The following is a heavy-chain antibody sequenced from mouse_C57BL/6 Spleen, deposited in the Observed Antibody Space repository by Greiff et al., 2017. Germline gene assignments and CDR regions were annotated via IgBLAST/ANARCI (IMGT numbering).Heavy chain of an antibody. CDR3: ARGDYYYGSSYGGNAMDY. CDR1: GYTFTSYW. D-gene: IGHD1-1*01. CDR2: IDPSDSET. V-gene: IGHV1-52*01. J-gene: IGHJ4*01. Sequence: QVQLQQPGAELVRPGSSVKLSCKASGYTFTSYWMHWVKQRPIQGLEWIGNIDPSDSETHYNQKFKDKATLTVDKSSSTAYMQLSSLTSEDSAVYYCARGDYYYGSSYGGNAMDYWGQGTSVTVSS.